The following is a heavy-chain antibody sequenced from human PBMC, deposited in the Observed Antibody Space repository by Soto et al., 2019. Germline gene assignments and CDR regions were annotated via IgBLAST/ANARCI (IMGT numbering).Heavy chain of an antibody. V-gene: IGHV1-69*01. CDR3: TTVPIYASGVVTY. CDR2: IIPIFRTT. CDR1: GGTFSSDV. D-gene: IGHD3-10*01. J-gene: IGHJ4*01. Sequence: QVQLVQSGAEVKKPGSSMKVSCKASGGTFSSDVISWVRQAPGQGLEWMGGIIPIFRTTHYAQKFQGRVTVTTYESASTAYLELSSLRSEDTAIYYCTTVPIYASGVVTYWGHGALITVSS.